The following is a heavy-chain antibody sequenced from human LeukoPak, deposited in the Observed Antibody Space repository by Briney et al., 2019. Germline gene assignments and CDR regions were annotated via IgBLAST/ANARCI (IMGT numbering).Heavy chain of an antibody. CDR2: ISWNSGSI. V-gene: IGHV3-9*01. CDR3: AKDFAVRFSAFDI. Sequence: GRSLRPSCAASGFTFDDYAMHWVRQAPGKGLEWVSGISWNSGSIGYADSVKGRFTISRDNAKNSLYLQMNSLRAEDTALYYCAKDFAVRFSAFDIWGQGTMVTVSS. D-gene: IGHD3-10*01. CDR1: GFTFDDYA. J-gene: IGHJ3*02.